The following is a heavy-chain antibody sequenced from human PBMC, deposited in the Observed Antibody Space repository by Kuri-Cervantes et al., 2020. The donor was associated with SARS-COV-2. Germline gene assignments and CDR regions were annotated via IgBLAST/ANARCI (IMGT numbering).Heavy chain of an antibody. D-gene: IGHD3-22*01. J-gene: IGHJ6*02. CDR2: ISSNSNTI. CDR1: GFTFSSYS. Sequence: ETLSLTCAASGFTFSSYSMNWVRQAPGKGLEWVSYISSNSNTIYYADSVKGRFTISRDNAKNSLYLQMNSLRVEDTAVYYCAKCRKLGMIVVVIDFPCGMDVWGQGTTVTVSS. CDR3: AKCRKLGMIVVVIDFPCGMDV. V-gene: IGHV3-48*01.